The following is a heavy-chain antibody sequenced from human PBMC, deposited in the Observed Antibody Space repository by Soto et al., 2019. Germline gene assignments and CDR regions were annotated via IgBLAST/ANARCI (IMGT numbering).Heavy chain of an antibody. CDR1: GYTFTRYA. V-gene: IGHV1-3*01. D-gene: IGHD3-16*02. CDR3: ASGEYYDYFWGSYRYPGFDC. J-gene: IGHJ4*02. CDR2: INAGNGNT. Sequence: QVQLVQSGAEVKKPGASVKVSCKASGYTFTRYAMHCVRQAPGQRLEWMGWINAGNGNTKYSQKFQGRVNITSDTSSSTAYMELSSLRSEDTAVYYCASGEYYDYFWGSYRYPGFDCWGQETLVTVSS.